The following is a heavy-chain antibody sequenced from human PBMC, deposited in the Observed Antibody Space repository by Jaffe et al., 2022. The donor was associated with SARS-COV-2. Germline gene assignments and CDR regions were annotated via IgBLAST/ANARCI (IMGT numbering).Heavy chain of an antibody. CDR3: AKGGWRSDYGGSGFGYHFDY. J-gene: IGHJ4*02. CDR2: ISSGGYGT. CDR1: GFAFTNSA. V-gene: IGHV3-23*04. D-gene: IGHD1-26*01. Sequence: EVQLVESGGGLVQTGGSLRLSCAASGFAFTNSAMHWVRQAPGKGLEWVSVISSGGYGTYYADSMRGRFTISRDNSKNTLYLQMNSLRAEDTAAYFCAKGGWRSDYGGSGFGYHFDYWGQGILVTVSS.